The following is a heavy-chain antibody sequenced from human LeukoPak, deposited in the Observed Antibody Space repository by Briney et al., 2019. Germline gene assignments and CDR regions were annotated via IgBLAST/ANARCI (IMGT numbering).Heavy chain of an antibody. V-gene: IGHV3-21*01. CDR1: GFAITDHH. D-gene: IGHD4-17*01. CDR2: ISSSSSYI. J-gene: IGHJ6*02. Sequence: GGSLRLSCAASGFAITDHHMDWVRQAPGKGLEWVSSISSSSSYIYYADSVKGRFTISRDNAKNSLYLQMNSLRAEDTAVYYCARSHLLTTVIAPGMDVWGQGTTVTVSS. CDR3: ARSHLLTTVIAPGMDV.